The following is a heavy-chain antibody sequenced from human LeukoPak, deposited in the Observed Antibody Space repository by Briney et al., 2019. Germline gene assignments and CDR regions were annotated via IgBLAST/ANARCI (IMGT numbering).Heavy chain of an antibody. J-gene: IGHJ3*01. D-gene: IGHD1-26*01. CDR1: GFTFRTYW. V-gene: IGHV3-7*01. CDR2: INQDGSEE. CDR3: ARWKMELERYAFDF. Sequence: GGSLRLSCAASGFTFRTYWMSWIRQAPGNEPEWVADINQDGSEEYYLQSVQGRFTVSRDNAQNAVFLQMTYLRADDTAVYYCARWKMELERYAFDFWGQGTVVTVSS.